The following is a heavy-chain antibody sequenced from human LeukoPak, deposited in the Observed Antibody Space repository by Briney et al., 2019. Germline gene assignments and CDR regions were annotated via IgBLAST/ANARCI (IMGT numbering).Heavy chain of an antibody. CDR3: ASSLNTVMVSPYYLEY. CDR2: LTSGGVSA. Sequence: PGGSLRLSCAASGFTLSDYSMTWVRQAPGQGPEWISFLTSGGVSAFYADSVRGRFTVSRDDARNSLSLYMNTLRADDTAVYYCASSLNTVMVSPYYLEYWGPGTLVTVSS. V-gene: IGHV3-11*04. CDR1: GFTLSDYS. J-gene: IGHJ4*02. D-gene: IGHD5-18*01.